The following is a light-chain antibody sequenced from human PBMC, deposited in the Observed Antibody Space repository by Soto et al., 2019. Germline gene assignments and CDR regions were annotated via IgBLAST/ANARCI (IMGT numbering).Light chain of an antibody. CDR1: SSDVGSYNL. CDR2: EVS. CDR3: CSYAGRTTPYV. Sequence: QSVLTQPASVSGSPGQSITISCTGTSSDVGSYNLVSWYQHHPGKAPKLMIYEVSERHSGVSNRFSGSKSGNTASLTISGLQAEDEADYYCCSYAGRTTPYVFGTGTKSPS. J-gene: IGLJ1*01. V-gene: IGLV2-23*02.